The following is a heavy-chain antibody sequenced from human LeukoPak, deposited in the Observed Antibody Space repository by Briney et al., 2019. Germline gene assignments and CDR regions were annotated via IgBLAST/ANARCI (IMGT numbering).Heavy chain of an antibody. CDR1: GFTFSSYA. J-gene: IGHJ4*02. CDR2: ISSNGGST. Sequence: GGSLRLSCAASGFTFSSYAMHWVRQAPGKGLEYVSAISSNGGSTYYANSVKGRFTISRDNSKNTLYLQMGSLRAEDMAVYYCARDKGSGSYSDLFDYWGQGTLVTVSS. V-gene: IGHV3-64*01. CDR3: ARDKGSGSYSDLFDY. D-gene: IGHD3-10*01.